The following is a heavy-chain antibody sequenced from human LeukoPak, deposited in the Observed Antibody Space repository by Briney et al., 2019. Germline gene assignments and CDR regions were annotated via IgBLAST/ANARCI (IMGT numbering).Heavy chain of an antibody. V-gene: IGHV1-2*02. CDR2: INPNSGGT. D-gene: IGHD3-9*01. CDR1: GYTSTGYY. J-gene: IGHJ4*02. Sequence: ASVKVSCKASGYTSTGYYIHWVRQAPGQGLEWMGWINPNSGGTNYAQKFQGRVTMTRDTSISTAYMELSRLRSDDTAVYYCARGGPDYDILTGPFDYWGQGTLVTVSS. CDR3: ARGGPDYDILTGPFDY.